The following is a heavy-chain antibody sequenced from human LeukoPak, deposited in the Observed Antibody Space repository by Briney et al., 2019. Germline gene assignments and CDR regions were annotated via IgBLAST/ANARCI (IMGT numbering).Heavy chain of an antibody. V-gene: IGHV3-66*01. J-gene: IGHJ6*02. D-gene: IGHD6-13*01. CDR2: IYSGGST. CDR3: AKDGISGYSLGMDV. Sequence: GSLRLSCAASGXXVSSXYXSWVRQAXXXXXXXXSVIYSGGSTYYADSVKGRFTISRDNSKNTLYLQMNSLRAEDTAVYYCAKDGISGYSLGMDVWGQGTTVTVSS. CDR1: GXXVSSXY.